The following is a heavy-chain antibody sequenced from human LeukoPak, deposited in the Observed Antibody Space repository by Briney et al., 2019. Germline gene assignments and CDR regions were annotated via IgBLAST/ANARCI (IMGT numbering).Heavy chain of an antibody. J-gene: IGHJ4*02. CDR2: TNLHGTTV. D-gene: IGHD5-18*01. CDR1: GLSFSNYW. V-gene: IGHV3-74*01. CDR3: ASGYTYVRLGDH. Sequence: PGGSLRLSCAASGLSFSNYWMHWVRQAPGKGLVWVARTNLHGTTVDYADSVKGRFTISRDNAKNTLFLQMNSLRAEDTAVYYCASGYTYVRLGDHWGQGTLVTVSS.